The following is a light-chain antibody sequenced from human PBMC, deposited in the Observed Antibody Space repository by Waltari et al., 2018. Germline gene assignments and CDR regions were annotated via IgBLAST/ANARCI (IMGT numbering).Light chain of an antibody. V-gene: IGLV1-44*01. CDR1: VPNIGGKC. CDR2: NTN. J-gene: IGLJ3*02. Sequence: QSVLTKPPSASGTPGQRVTSSCSGSVPNIGGKCLNWYQHLPGTSPKLLIYNTNQGPSGVPDRFSASKSGTSASLAITGLHSEDEAYYYCAAWDDSLGTVFGGGTKLTVL. CDR3: AAWDDSLGTV.